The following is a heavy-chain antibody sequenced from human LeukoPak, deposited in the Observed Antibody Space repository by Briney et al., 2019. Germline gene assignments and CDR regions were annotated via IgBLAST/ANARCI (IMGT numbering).Heavy chain of an antibody. CDR3: ATTFSDIVVVPAAIPLVGMDV. D-gene: IGHD2-2*02. J-gene: IGHJ6*02. V-gene: IGHV4-34*01. Sequence: SETLSLTCAVYGGSFSGYHWSWIRQPPGEGLEWIGEINHSGSTNYNPSLKSRVTISVDTSKNQFSLKLSSVTAADTAVYYCATTFSDIVVVPAAIPLVGMDVWGQGTTVTVSS. CDR2: INHSGST. CDR1: GGSFSGYH.